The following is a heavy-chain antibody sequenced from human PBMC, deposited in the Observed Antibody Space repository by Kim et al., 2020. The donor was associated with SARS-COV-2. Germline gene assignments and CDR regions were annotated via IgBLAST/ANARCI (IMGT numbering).Heavy chain of an antibody. Sequence: GGSLRLSCAASGFTFDDYAMHWVRQAPGKGLEWVSGISWNSGSIGYADSVKGRFTISRDNAKNSLYLQMNSLRAEDTALYYCAKGGEKGFGELYPVWGQGTLVTVSS. CDR2: ISWNSGSI. CDR1: GFTFDDYA. V-gene: IGHV3-9*01. J-gene: IGHJ4*02. D-gene: IGHD3-10*01. CDR3: AKGGEKGFGELYPV.